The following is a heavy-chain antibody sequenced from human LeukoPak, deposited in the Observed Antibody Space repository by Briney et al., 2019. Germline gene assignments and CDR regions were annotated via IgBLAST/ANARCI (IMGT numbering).Heavy chain of an antibody. J-gene: IGHJ4*02. CDR1: GYTFTSYY. CDR2: MNPNSGNT. CDR3: ARGYRGSSSGYMDY. V-gene: IGHV1-8*02. D-gene: IGHD3-22*01. Sequence: ASVKVSCKASGYTFTSYYMHWVRQAPGQGLEWMGWMNPNSGNTGYAQKFQGRVTMTRNTSISTAYMELSSLRSEDTAVYYCARGYRGSSSGYMDYWGQGTLVTVSS.